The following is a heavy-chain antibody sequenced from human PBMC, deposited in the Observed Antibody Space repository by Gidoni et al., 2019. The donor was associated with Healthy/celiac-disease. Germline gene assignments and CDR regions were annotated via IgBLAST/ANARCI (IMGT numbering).Heavy chain of an antibody. CDR1: GFTFSNAW. CDR2: MKRKTDGGKT. J-gene: IGHJ5*02. D-gene: IGHD6-19*01. CDR3: TTDPSSGWYGGNWFDP. Sequence: EVQLVDSGGGLVKPGGSLRLSCAATGFTFSNAWMNWVRQAPGKGLEWVGRMKRKTDGGKTDYAAPVKGRFTISRDDSKNTLYLQMNSLKTEDTAVYYCTTDPSSGWYGGNWFDPWGQGTLVTVSS. V-gene: IGHV3-15*07.